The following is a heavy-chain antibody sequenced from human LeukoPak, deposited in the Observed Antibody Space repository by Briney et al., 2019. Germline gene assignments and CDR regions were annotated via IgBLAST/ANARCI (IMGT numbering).Heavy chain of an antibody. D-gene: IGHD2-2*01. CDR2: INPNGGGT. CDR3: ASEGYCSSTSCYWGNY. V-gene: IGHV1-2*06. Sequence: GASVKVSCKASGYTFTCYYMHWVRQAPGQGLEWMGRINPNGGGTNYAQKFQGRVTMTRDTSISTAYMELSRLRSDDTAVYYCASEGYCSSTSCYWGNYWGQGTLVTVYS. J-gene: IGHJ4*02. CDR1: GYTFTCYY.